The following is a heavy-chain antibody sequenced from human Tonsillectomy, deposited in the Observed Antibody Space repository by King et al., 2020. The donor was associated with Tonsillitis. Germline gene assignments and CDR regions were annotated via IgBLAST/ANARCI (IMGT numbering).Heavy chain of an antibody. V-gene: IGHV3-30*18. Sequence: VQLVESGEGVVKPGRSLNFPCEASGSTLRNYGMNWVRQAPGKGMEWVGCIQYIGRNTSYADTLKGGFTIYRDNSKNTLYLQMNSLRAEDTAVYYCAKAGEFFVLILHPRYGGQGSRVTVSS. CDR2: IQYIGRNT. J-gene: IGHJ4*02. D-gene: IGHD3-3*01. CDR3: AKAGEFFVLILHPRY. CDR1: GSTLRNYG.